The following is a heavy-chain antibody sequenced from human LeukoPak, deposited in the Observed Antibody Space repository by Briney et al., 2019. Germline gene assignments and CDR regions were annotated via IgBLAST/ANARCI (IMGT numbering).Heavy chain of an antibody. Sequence: SETLSLTCTVSGGSISSGSYYWSWIRQPAGKGLEWIGRIYTSGSTNYNPSLKSRVTISVDTSKNQFSLKLSSVTAADTAVYYRAREYGRHGQGVWGKGTTVTVSS. CDR3: AREYGRHGQGV. CDR2: IYTSGST. CDR1: GGSISSGSYY. D-gene: IGHD4-17*01. V-gene: IGHV4-61*02. J-gene: IGHJ6*04.